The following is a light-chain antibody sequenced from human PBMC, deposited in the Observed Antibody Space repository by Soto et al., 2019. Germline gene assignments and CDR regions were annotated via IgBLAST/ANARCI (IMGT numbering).Light chain of an antibody. J-gene: IGKJ5*01. CDR2: GAS. CDR1: QSVGSN. CDR3: QQHGSSPIT. V-gene: IGKV3-15*01. Sequence: EIVMTQSPATLSVSPGERVTLSCRARQSVGSNLAWYKQKPGQAPRLLIYGASTRATGIPARFSGSGSGTDFTLTISRLEPEDFAVYYCQQHGSSPITFGQGTRLEIK.